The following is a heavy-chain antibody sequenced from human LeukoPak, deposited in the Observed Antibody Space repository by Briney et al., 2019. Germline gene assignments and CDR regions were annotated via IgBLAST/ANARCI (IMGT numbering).Heavy chain of an antibody. CDR1: GYTFTSYG. J-gene: IGHJ6*02. Sequence: ASVKVSCKASGYTFTSYGISWVRQAPGQGLEWMGWISAYNGNTNYAQNLQGRVTMTTDTSTSTAYMDLRSLRSDDTAVYYCARGGATVSTTHYYYYYGMDVWGQGTTVTVS. CDR3: ARGGATVSTTHYYYYYGMDV. CDR2: ISAYNGNT. V-gene: IGHV1-18*01. D-gene: IGHD4-17*01.